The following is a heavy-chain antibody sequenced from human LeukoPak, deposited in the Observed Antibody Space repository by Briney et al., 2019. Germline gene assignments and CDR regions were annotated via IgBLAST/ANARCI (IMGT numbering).Heavy chain of an antibody. CDR3: AREQFRNDVYDDFDY. V-gene: IGHV3-21*01. J-gene: IGHJ4*02. D-gene: IGHD5/OR15-5a*01. CDR2: ISSGSNYI. Sequence: PGGSLRLSCAASGVPFITAWMNWVRQAPGKGLEWVSSISSGSNYIYYADLLKGRFTISRDNAKNSLYLQMNSLRADDTAVYYCAREQFRNDVYDDFDYWGRGTLVTVSS. CDR1: GVPFITAW.